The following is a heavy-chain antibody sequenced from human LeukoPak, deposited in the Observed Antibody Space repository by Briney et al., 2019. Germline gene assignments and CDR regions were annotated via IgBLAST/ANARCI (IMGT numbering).Heavy chain of an antibody. V-gene: IGHV3-23*01. CDR2: ISGSGGST. CDR3: AKSSYYDSSGYYREYYFDL. CDR1: RFTFSTYG. J-gene: IGHJ4*02. D-gene: IGHD3-22*01. Sequence: PGGSLRLSCAASRFTFSTYGMSWVRQAPGKGLEWVSSISGSGGSTNYADSVKGRFTISRDNSKNTLYLQMNSLRDEDTAVYYCAKSSYYDSSGYYREYYFDLWGQGTLVTVSS.